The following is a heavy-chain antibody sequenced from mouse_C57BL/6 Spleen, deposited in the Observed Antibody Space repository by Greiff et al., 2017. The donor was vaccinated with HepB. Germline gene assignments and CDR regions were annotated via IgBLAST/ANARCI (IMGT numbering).Heavy chain of an antibody. CDR1: GYTFPSYW. CDR2: IDPNSGGT. J-gene: IGHJ1*03. Sequence: QVQLQQPGAELVKPGASVKLSCKASGYTFPSYWMHWVKQRPGRGLEWIGRIDPNSGGTKYNEKFKSKATLTVDQPSSTADMQLSSLTSEDSAVDYCARGGGSSYRYWYFDVWGTGTTVTVSS. V-gene: IGHV1-72*01. D-gene: IGHD1-1*01. CDR3: ARGGGSSYRYWYFDV.